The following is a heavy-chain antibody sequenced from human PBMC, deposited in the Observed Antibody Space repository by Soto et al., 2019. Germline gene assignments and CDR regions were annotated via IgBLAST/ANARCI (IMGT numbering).Heavy chain of an antibody. D-gene: IGHD2-15*01. V-gene: IGHV3-23*01. CDR2: ISGSGGSP. CDR3: AKARCSGNSCYVPDY. Sequence: GGSLRLSCAASGFTFNSYTMAWVRQAPGKGLEWVSSISGSGGSPSYAESVQGRFTNSRENSRNKLSLQMNRLRAEDTASYYCAKARCSGNSCYVPDYWGHGSLVTVSS. J-gene: IGHJ4*01. CDR1: GFTFNSYT.